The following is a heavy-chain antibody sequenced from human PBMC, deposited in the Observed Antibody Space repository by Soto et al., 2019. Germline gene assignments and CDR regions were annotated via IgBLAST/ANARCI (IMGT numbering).Heavy chain of an antibody. J-gene: IGHJ4*02. D-gene: IGHD2-21*01. V-gene: IGHV3-33*01. CDR3: ARDRAKYCCGDCYLRG. CDR1: GFTFSSYG. Sequence: QVQLVESGGGVVQPGRSLRLSCAASGFTFSSYGMHWVRQAPGKGLEWVAVIWYDGSNKYYADSVKGRFTISRDNSKNKLYLQMNSLRAEDTAVYYCARDRAKYCCGDCYLRGWGQGTLVTVSS. CDR2: IWYDGSNK.